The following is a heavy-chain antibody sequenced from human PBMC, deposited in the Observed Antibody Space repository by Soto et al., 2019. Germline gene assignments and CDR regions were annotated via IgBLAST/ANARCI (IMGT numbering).Heavy chain of an antibody. Sequence: PGWSLRLSCAASGFTFSSYDMHWVRQATGKGLEWVSAIGTAGDTYYPGSVKGRFTISRENAKNSLYLQMNSLRAGDTAVYYCARGSIAAAGPYYYYYGMDVWGQGTTVTVSS. D-gene: IGHD6-13*01. CDR3: ARGSIAAAGPYYYYYGMDV. V-gene: IGHV3-13*01. J-gene: IGHJ6*02. CDR1: GFTFSSYD. CDR2: IGTAGDT.